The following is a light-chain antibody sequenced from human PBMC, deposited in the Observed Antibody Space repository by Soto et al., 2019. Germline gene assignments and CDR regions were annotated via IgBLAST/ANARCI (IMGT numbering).Light chain of an antibody. CDR1: QGISNY. CDR3: LKYNSAPWT. CDR2: AAS. J-gene: IGKJ1*01. Sequence: DIQMTQSPSSLSASVGDRVTITCRPSQGISNYLAWYHQKPGKVPKLLIYAASTLQSGVPSRFSGSGSGTDFTLTISSLQPEDVATYYCLKYNSAPWTFGQGTKVEIK. V-gene: IGKV1-27*01.